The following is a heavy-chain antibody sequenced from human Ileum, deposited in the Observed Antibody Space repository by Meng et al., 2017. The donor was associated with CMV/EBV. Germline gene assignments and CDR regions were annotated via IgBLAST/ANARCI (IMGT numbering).Heavy chain of an antibody. Sequence: TVNKYAMNWWRQPPGQGLEWMGWINPTTGNPTYAQGFTGRFVFSLDTSVSTTYLQISNLKAEDTAVYYCVREIEGERGIAVAGSFGDYWGQGTLVTVSS. J-gene: IGHJ4*02. CDR1: TVNKYA. CDR2: INPTTGNP. V-gene: IGHV7-4-1*02. CDR3: VREIEGERGIAVAGSFGDY. D-gene: IGHD6-19*01.